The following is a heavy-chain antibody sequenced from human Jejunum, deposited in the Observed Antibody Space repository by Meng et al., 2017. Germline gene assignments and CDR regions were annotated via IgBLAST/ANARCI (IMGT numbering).Heavy chain of an antibody. CDR3: ASTPLPYYYESNGGFCYDN. V-gene: IGHV4-59*01. CDR2: IHHSGIT. CDR1: GGPMRSYA. D-gene: IGHD3-22*01. Sequence: GSLRLSCTVFGGPMRSYAWSWIRQTPGKGLEGIGYIHHSGITNHNPSLESRVTMSIDTSESQFSLKLTSLTAADTAIYRCASTPLPYYYESNGGFCYDNWGQGTLVTVSS. J-gene: IGHJ4*02.